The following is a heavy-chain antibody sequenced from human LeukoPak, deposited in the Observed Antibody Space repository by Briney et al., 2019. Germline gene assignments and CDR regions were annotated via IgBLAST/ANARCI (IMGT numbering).Heavy chain of an antibody. CDR2: TIPIFGTA. J-gene: IGHJ4*02. CDR3: AVHTNPGIAAAVWFDY. Sequence: SSVKVSCKASGGAFSSYAISWVRQAPGQGLEWMGGTIPIFGTANYAQKFQGRVTITTDESTSTAYMELSSLRSEDTAVYYCAVHTNPGIAAAVWFDYWGQGTLVTVSS. CDR1: GGAFSSYA. V-gene: IGHV1-69*05. D-gene: IGHD6-13*01.